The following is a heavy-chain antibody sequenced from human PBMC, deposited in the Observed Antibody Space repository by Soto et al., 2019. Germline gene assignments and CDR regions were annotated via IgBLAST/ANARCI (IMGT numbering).Heavy chain of an antibody. CDR3: AGGGVSTRTFDY. Sequence: GESLKISCKGSGYNVAGYWIAWVRQMPGKGLELMGIIYPSDSDTRYRPSFQGQVTISADKSISSAYLQWSSLRASDTAMYYCAGGGVSTRTFDYWGQGTPVTVSS. CDR1: GYNVAGYW. V-gene: IGHV5-51*01. J-gene: IGHJ4*02. D-gene: IGHD3-3*01. CDR2: IYPSDSDT.